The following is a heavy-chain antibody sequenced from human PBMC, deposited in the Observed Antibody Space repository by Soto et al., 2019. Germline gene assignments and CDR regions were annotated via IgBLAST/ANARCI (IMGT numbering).Heavy chain of an antibody. Sequence: QVQLQESGPGLVKPSETLSLTCTVSGGSISSYFWSWIRQPRGKGLEWIGYIYYTGSTNDNPSLTSQATISVDTSKDQCSLQLSSVTAADTAVYYCANFNWYFDIWGRGTLVTVSS. CDR3: ANFNWYFDI. CDR1: GGSISSYF. V-gene: IGHV4-59*01. J-gene: IGHJ2*01. CDR2: IYYTGST.